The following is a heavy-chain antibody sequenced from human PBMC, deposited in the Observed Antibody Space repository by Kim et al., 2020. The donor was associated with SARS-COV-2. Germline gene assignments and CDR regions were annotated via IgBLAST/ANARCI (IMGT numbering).Heavy chain of an antibody. CDR1: GGTFSSYA. V-gene: IGHV1-69*13. D-gene: IGHD5-12*01. J-gene: IGHJ4*02. CDR3: ARGYRYSGYHYDRYYFDY. Sequence: SVKVSCKASGGTFSSYAISWVRQAPGQGLEWMGGIIPIFGTANYAQKFQGRVTITADESTSTAYMELSSLRSEDTAVYYCARGYRYSGYHYDRYYFDYWGQGTLVTVSS. CDR2: IIPIFGTA.